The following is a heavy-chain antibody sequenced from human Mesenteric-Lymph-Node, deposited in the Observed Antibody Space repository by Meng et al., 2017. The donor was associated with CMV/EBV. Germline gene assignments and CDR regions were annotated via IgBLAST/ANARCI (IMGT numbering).Heavy chain of an antibody. V-gene: IGHV1-18*04. D-gene: IGHD1-26*01. Sequence: ASVKVSCKASGYTFTGYYMHWVRQAPGQGLEWMGWISAYNGNTNYVQKLQGRVTMTTDTSTSTAYMELRSLRSDDTAVYYCARGPYSGLPEDYWGQGTLVTVSS. CDR2: ISAYNGNT. J-gene: IGHJ4*02. CDR1: GYTFTGYY. CDR3: ARGPYSGLPEDY.